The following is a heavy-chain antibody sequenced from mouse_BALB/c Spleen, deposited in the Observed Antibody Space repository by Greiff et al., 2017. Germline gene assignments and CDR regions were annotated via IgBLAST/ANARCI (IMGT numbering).Heavy chain of an antibody. Sequence: VQLKESGAELVKPGASVKLSCTASGFNIKDTYMHWVKQRPEQGLEWIGRIDPANGNTKYDPKFQGKATITADTSSNTAYLQLSSLTSEDTAVYYCAPYYYGSSFLGYWGQGTSVTVSS. CDR3: APYYYGSSFLGY. V-gene: IGHV14-3*02. D-gene: IGHD1-1*01. CDR1: GFNIKDTY. CDR2: IDPANGNT. J-gene: IGHJ4*01.